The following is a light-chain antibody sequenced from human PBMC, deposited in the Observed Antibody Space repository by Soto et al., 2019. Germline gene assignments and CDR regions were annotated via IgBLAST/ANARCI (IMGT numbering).Light chain of an antibody. Sequence: QSALTQPASVSGSPGQSITISCTGTSNDVGSSNHVSWYQQYPGKVPKLMIYEVSVRPSGVSNRFSGYKSGNTASLTISGLLAEDEADYYCSSYTSSSTAYVFGTGTKLTVL. J-gene: IGLJ1*01. CDR3: SSYTSSSTAYV. V-gene: IGLV2-14*01. CDR2: EVS. CDR1: SNDVGSSNH.